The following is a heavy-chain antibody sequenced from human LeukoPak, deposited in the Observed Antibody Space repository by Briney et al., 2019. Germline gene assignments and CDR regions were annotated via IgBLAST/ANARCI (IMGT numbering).Heavy chain of an antibody. CDR2: ISGSGGST. D-gene: IGHD3-22*01. Sequence: PGGSLRLSCAASGFTFSSYAMSWVRQAPGKGLEWVSAISGSGGSTYYADSVKGRFTISRDNSKNTLYLQMNSLRAEDTAVYYCAKAETFDRYYYYYMDVWGKGTTVTVSS. CDR3: AKAETFDRYYYYYMDV. J-gene: IGHJ6*03. CDR1: GFTFSSYA. V-gene: IGHV3-23*01.